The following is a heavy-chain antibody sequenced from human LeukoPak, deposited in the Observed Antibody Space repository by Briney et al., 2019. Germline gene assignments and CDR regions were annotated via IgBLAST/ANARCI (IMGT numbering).Heavy chain of an antibody. J-gene: IGHJ4*02. V-gene: IGHV1-18*01. D-gene: IGHD2-15*01. CDR1: GGTFSSYG. CDR3: ARDSIRYCSGGSCYSLRLFDY. CDR2: ISTYNGNT. Sequence: GASVKDSCMASGGTFSSYGISWVRQAPGQGLEWMGWISTYNGNTNYVHKLQGRVIIPTDTYTSTAYMELRSLRSDDTAVYYCARDSIRYCSGGSCYSLRLFDYWGQGTLVTVSS.